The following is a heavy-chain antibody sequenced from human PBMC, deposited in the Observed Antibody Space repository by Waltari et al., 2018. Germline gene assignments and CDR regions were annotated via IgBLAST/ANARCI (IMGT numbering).Heavy chain of an antibody. V-gene: IGHV3-74*01. CDR1: GFTFSPYW. CDR2: INTDGSTI. D-gene: IGHD3-22*01. CDR3: VRDSSGTY. Sequence: EVQLAESGGGLVQPGESLRLSCAASGFTFSPYWMHWVRQGPGKGLVWVSRINTDGSTINYADSVKGRFTISRDNAKNTLYLQMNSLRAEDTAVYYCVRDSSGTYWGQGTQVTVSS. J-gene: IGHJ4*02.